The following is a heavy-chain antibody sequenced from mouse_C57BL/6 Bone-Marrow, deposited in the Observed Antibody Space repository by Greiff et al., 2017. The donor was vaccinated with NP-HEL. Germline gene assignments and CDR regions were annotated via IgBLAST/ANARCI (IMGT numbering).Heavy chain of an antibody. Sequence: QVQLQQPGAELVKPGASVKLSCKASGYTFTSYWMQWVKQRPGQGLEWIGEIDPSDSYTNYNQQFKGKATLTVDTSSSTAYMQLSSLTSEDSAVYYCARLYYGSLFDYWGQGTTLTVSS. CDR1: GYTFTSYW. V-gene: IGHV1-50*01. J-gene: IGHJ2*01. CDR3: ARLYYGSLFDY. CDR2: IDPSDSYT. D-gene: IGHD1-1*01.